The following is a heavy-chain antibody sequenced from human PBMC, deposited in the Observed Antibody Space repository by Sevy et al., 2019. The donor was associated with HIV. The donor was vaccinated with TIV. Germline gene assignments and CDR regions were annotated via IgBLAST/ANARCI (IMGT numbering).Heavy chain of an antibody. V-gene: IGHV3-7*03. CDR3: AKGRRWVVVASQAAAFDI. CDR2: IKQDGSEK. J-gene: IGHJ3*02. CDR1: EFTFSSYW. Sequence: GGSLRLSCAASEFTFSSYWMSWVRQAPGKGLEWVANIKQDGSEKYYVDSVKGRFTISRDNAKNSLYLQMNSLRAEDTAVYYCAKGRRWVVVASQAAAFDIWGQGTMVTVSS. D-gene: IGHD2-15*01.